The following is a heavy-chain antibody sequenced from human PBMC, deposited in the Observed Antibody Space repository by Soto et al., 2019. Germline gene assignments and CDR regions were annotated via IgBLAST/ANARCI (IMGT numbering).Heavy chain of an antibody. V-gene: IGHV3-11*06. Sequence: QVQLVESGGGLVKPGGSLKLSCAASGFTFSNYYMSWIRQAPGKGPERVAYIKSSDTYIKYADSVKGRFNISRNNAKNSMYLQMHSLRVEDTAGYYCARGDHFDGSGYYYGLDVWGRGTTVTVSS. CDR1: GFTFSNYY. J-gene: IGHJ6*02. CDR3: ARGDHFDGSGYYYGLDV. CDR2: IKSSDTYI. D-gene: IGHD3-22*01.